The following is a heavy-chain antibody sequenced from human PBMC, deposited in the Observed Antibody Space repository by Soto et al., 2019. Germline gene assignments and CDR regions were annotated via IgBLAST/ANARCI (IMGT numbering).Heavy chain of an antibody. CDR2: IIPIFGTA. J-gene: IGHJ4*01. Sequence: QVQLVQSGAEVKKPGSSVKVSCKASGGTFSSYAISWVRQAPGQGLEWMGGIIPIFGTANYAQKFQGRVTITVDESMSTGYMELSSLRSVDRAVYYWASCFYGSGSFTKGCYFAYWGQGTLVTVSS. D-gene: IGHD3-10*01. CDR3: ASCFYGSGSFTKGCYFAY. CDR1: GGTFSSYA. V-gene: IGHV1-69*01.